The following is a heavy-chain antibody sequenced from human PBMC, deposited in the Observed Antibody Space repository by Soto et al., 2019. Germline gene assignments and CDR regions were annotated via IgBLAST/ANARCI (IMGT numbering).Heavy chain of an antibody. CDR2: IDPKNGGT. Sequence: ASVKVSCKASGYSISAYYIHWVRQAPGQGLEWMGWIDPKNGGTVSAQKFQGRLTMTRDTSISTVYMDLSGLTSDDTALYYCGRDDYGIFPYWGQGSLVTVS. CDR3: GRDDYGIFPY. J-gene: IGHJ4*02. D-gene: IGHD3-10*01. CDR1: GYSISAYY. V-gene: IGHV1-2*02.